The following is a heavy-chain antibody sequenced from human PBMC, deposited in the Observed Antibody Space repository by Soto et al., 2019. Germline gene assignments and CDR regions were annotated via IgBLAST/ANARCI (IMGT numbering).Heavy chain of an antibody. CDR2: ISGSGGST. J-gene: IGHJ6*02. D-gene: IGHD4-17*01. CDR1: GFTFSSYA. CDR3: AKTIGDDYGDYDGFGMDV. V-gene: IGHV3-23*01. Sequence: ESGGGVVQPGRSLRLSCAASGFTFSSYAMSWVRQAPGKGLEWVSAISGSGGSTYYADSVKGRFTISRDNSKNTLYLQMNSLRAEDTAVYYCAKTIGDDYGDYDGFGMDVWGQGTTVTVSS.